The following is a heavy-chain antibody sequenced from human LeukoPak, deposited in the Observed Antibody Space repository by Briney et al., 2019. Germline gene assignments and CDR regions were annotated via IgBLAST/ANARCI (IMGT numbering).Heavy chain of an antibody. D-gene: IGHD6-19*01. CDR1: GYTFTGYY. J-gene: IGHJ5*02. CDR3: ARDVGITVADSFDP. Sequence: ASVKVSCKASGYTFTGYYMHWVRQAPGQGLEWMGWINPNSGGTNYAQKFQGRVTMTRDTSISTAYMELSRLRSDDTAMYYCARDVGITVADSFDPWGQGTLVTVSS. CDR2: INPNSGGT. V-gene: IGHV1-2*02.